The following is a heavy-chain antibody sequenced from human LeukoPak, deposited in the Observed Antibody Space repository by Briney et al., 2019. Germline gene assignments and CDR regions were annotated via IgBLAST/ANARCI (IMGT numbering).Heavy chain of an antibody. CDR3: VSGTVTIFGVVIIQRFDY. D-gene: IGHD3-3*01. J-gene: IGHJ4*02. CDR2: ISSSSSYI. Sequence: GGSLRLSCAASGFTFSSYSMNWVRQAPGKGLEWVSSISSSSSYIYYADSVKGRFTISRDNAKNSLYLQMNSLRAEDTAVYYCVSGTVTIFGVVIIQRFDYWGQGTMVTVSS. V-gene: IGHV3-21*01. CDR1: GFTFSSYS.